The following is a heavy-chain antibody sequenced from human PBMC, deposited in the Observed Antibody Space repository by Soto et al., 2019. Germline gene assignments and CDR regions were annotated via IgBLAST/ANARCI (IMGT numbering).Heavy chain of an antibody. Sequence: GGSLRLSCAASGFTFSSYWMSWFRQAAGKGLEWVANMKQDGSEKYYVDSVKGRFTISRDNAKNSLYLQMNSLRAEDTAVYYCARDIVAPNYYYYYMDVWGKGTTVTVSS. CDR1: GFTFSSYW. J-gene: IGHJ6*03. D-gene: IGHD2-15*01. CDR3: ARDIVAPNYYYYYMDV. CDR2: MKQDGSEK. V-gene: IGHV3-7*01.